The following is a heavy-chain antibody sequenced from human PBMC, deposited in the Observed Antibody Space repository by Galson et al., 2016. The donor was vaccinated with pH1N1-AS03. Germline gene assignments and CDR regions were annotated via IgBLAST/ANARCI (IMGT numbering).Heavy chain of an antibody. CDR1: GYVFGSYR. J-gene: IGHJ6*03. D-gene: IGHD6-13*01. CDR2: INPNSGGT. Sequence: SVKVSCKASGYVFGSYRISWVRQAPGQGLEWMGWINPNSGGTNNAQKFEGRVTMTRDTSISTAYMEVNRLISDDTAAYYCARDRTAAPSYYYYVDVWGKGTTVTVSS. CDR3: ARDRTAAPSYYYYVDV. V-gene: IGHV1-2*02.